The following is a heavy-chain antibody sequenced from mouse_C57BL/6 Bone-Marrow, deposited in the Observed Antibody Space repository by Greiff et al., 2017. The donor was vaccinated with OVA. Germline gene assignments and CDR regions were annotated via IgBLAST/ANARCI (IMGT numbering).Heavy chain of an antibody. Sequence: EVQGVESGGDLVKPGGSLKLSCAASGFTFSSYGMSWVRQTPDKRLEWVATISSGGSYTYYPDSVKGRFTISRDNAKNTLYLQMSSLKSEDTAMYYCARRYYGSSYEDYFDYWGQGTTLTVSS. V-gene: IGHV5-6*01. J-gene: IGHJ2*01. CDR3: ARRYYGSSYEDYFDY. CDR1: GFTFSSYG. D-gene: IGHD1-1*01. CDR2: ISSGGSYT.